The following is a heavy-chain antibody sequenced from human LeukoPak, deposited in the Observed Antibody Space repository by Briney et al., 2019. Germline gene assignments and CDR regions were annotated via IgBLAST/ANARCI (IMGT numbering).Heavy chain of an antibody. CDR2: ISGSGGST. CDR3: AKDPPYYYDSSGYYNHFDY. V-gene: IGHV3-23*01. Sequence: GGSLRLSCAASGFTFSSYAMSWVRQAPGKGLEWVSAISGSGGSTYYADSVKGRFTISRDNSKNTLYLQMNSLRAEDTAVYYCAKDPPYYYDSSGYYNHFDYWGQGTLVTVSS. CDR1: GFTFSSYA. J-gene: IGHJ4*02. D-gene: IGHD3-22*01.